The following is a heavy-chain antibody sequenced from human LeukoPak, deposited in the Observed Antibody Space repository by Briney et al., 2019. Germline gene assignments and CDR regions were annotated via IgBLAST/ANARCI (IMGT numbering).Heavy chain of an antibody. V-gene: IGHV1-18*01. CDR2: ISADSGIT. Sequence: ASVKVSCKATGYTFTDFGISWVRQAPGQGLEWMGWISADSGITNYPQKLQGRVTMTTDTSTSTAYMDLRSLRSDDTAVYYCARRTPTGYFDYWGQGTLVTVSS. CDR3: ARRTPTGYFDY. D-gene: IGHD1-1*01. CDR1: GYTFTDFG. J-gene: IGHJ4*02.